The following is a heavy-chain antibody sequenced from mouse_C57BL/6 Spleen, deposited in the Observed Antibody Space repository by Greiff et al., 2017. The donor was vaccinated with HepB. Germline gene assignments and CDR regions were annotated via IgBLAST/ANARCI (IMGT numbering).Heavy chain of an antibody. Sequence: VQLQQSGPELVKPGASVKISCKASGYAFSSSWMNWVKQRPGKGLEWIGRIYPGDGDTNYNGKFKGKATLTADKSSSTAYMQLSSLTSEDSAVYFCAVWGYAMDYWGQGTSVTVSS. CDR3: AVWGYAMDY. CDR2: IYPGDGDT. V-gene: IGHV1-82*01. J-gene: IGHJ4*01. CDR1: GYAFSSSW. D-gene: IGHD2-10*02.